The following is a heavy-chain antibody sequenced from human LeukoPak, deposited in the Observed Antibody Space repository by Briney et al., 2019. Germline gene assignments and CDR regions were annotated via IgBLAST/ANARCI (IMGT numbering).Heavy chain of an antibody. Sequence: GGSLTLSCAASGITFSTAWMSWFRQAPGKGLEWVGRIKSKIGGATADYAAPVKDRFTISRDDSKNTLYLQMNSLRTEDTAVYYCATDRAWFDPWGQGTLVTVSS. J-gene: IGHJ5*02. CDR2: IKSKIGGATA. CDR1: GITFSTAW. D-gene: IGHD3-10*01. V-gene: IGHV3-15*01. CDR3: ATDRAWFDP.